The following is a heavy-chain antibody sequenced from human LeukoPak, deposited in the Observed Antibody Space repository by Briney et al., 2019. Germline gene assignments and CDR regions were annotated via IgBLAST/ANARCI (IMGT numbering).Heavy chain of an antibody. Sequence: GGSLRLSCAASGFTFSSSTLNWVRQAPGKGLEWVSSISSSSSYIFYADSVKGRFTISRDNAKNSLYPQMHSLRAEDTAVYYCARRPIEDWGQGTLVIVSS. CDR2: ISSSSSYI. CDR1: GFTFSSST. J-gene: IGHJ4*02. V-gene: IGHV3-21*01. CDR3: ARRPIED. D-gene: IGHD2-21*01.